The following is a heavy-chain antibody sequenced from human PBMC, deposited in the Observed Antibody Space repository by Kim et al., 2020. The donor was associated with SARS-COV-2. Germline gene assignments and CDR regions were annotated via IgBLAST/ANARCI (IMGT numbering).Heavy chain of an antibody. Sequence: PSLKSRVTMSGDTSKNQFYLKLSSVTAADTAVYYCARQYCSGGSCYFSDYWGQGTLVTVSS. CDR3: ARQYCSGGSCYFSDY. V-gene: IGHV4-39*01. J-gene: IGHJ4*02. D-gene: IGHD2-15*01.